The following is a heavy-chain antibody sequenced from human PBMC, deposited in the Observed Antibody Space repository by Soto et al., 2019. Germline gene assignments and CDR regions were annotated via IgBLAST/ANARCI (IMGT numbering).Heavy chain of an antibody. Sequence: GGSLRLSCAASGFTFSNAWMSWVRQAPGKGLEWVGRIKSKTDGGTTDYAAPVKGRFTISRDDSKNTLYLQMNSLKTEDTAVYYCTTNYYGSGSYYGNYYYMDVWGKGTTVTVSS. D-gene: IGHD3-10*01. V-gene: IGHV3-15*01. CDR1: GFTFSNAW. CDR2: IKSKTDGGTT. J-gene: IGHJ6*03. CDR3: TTNYYGSGSYYGNYYYMDV.